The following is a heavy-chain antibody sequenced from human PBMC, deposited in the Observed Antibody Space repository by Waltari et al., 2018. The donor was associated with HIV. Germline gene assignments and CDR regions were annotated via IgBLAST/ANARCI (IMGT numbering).Heavy chain of an antibody. V-gene: IGHV3-48*01. CDR2: ISATGTTI. CDR3: ARCETVVTPFINKYLGLDV. J-gene: IGHJ6*02. CDR1: GFTFSDYS. Sequence: EVQLVESGGKLVQPGGSLRLSCLASGFTFSDYSMNWVRQGPGKGLEWVAYISATGTTIFYANSGKGRFTFSRDNVENSLYLDMSSLRAEDTGDYYCARCETVVTPFINKYLGLDVWGPGTTVTVSS. D-gene: IGHD2-15*01.